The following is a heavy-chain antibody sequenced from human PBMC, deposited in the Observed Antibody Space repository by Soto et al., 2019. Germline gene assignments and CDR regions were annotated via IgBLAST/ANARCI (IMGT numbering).Heavy chain of an antibody. J-gene: IGHJ4*02. V-gene: IGHV3-23*01. Sequence: GGSLRLSCTASGLTFQNHAMSWVRQAPGKGLEWVSVVSGNSGSTYYADSVRGRFTISRDNSKNTLYLQMNRLRAEDTALYYCERDPRVASRSYYFDYWGQGALVTVSS. D-gene: IGHD3-16*01. CDR3: ERDPRVASRSYYFDY. CDR1: GLTFQNHA. CDR2: VSGNSGST.